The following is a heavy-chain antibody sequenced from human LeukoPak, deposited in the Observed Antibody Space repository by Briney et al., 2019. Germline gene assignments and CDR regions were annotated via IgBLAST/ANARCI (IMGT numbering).Heavy chain of an antibody. CDR3: ARQASYGLDV. CDR2: INSDGSST. J-gene: IGHJ6*02. Sequence: GGSLRHSCAASGFTLSNYWLHWVRPAPGKGLVWVSRINSDGSSTYYADTVKGRFTTSRDNAKNTLYLQMNSLRAEDTAVYYCARQASYGLDVWGQGTTVTVSS. CDR1: GFTLSNYW. V-gene: IGHV3-74*01.